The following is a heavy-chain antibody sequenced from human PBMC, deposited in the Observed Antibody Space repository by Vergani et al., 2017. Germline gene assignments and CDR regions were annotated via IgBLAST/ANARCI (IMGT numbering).Heavy chain of an antibody. D-gene: IGHD3-22*01. CDR1: GGSISSSSYY. CDR2: IYYSGST. CDR3: ARQGNYYDSSGYYYIGYYFDY. V-gene: IGHV4-39*01. Sequence: QLQLQESGPGLVKPSETLSLTCTVSGGSISSSSYYWGWIRQPPGKGLEWIGSIYYSGSTYYNPSLKSRVTISVDTSKNQFSLKLSSVTAADTAVYYCARQGNYYDSSGYYYIGYYFDYWCQGTLVTVSS. J-gene: IGHJ4*02.